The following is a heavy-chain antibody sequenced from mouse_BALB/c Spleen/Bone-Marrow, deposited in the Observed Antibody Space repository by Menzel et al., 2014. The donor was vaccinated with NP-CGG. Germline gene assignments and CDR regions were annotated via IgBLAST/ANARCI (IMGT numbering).Heavy chain of an antibody. D-gene: IGHD1-2*01. V-gene: IGHV2-9*02. J-gene: IGHJ4*01. CDR2: IWAGGST. CDR1: GFSLTSYG. Sequence: VKLVESGPGLVAPSQSLSITCTVSGFSLTSYGVHWVRQPPGKGLEWLGVIWAGGSTNYNSALMSRPSISKDNSKSQVFIKMNSLQTDDTAMYYCARGSLLRLRYYAMDYWGQGTSVTVSS. CDR3: ARGSLLRLRYYAMDY.